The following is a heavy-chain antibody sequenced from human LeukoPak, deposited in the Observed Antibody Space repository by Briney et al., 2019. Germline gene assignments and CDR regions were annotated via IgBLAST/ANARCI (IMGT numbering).Heavy chain of an antibody. D-gene: IGHD6-13*01. V-gene: IGHV3-30-3*01. Sequence: GRSLRLSCAASGFTFSSYAMHWVRQAPGKGLEWVAVISYDGSNKYYADSVKGRFTISRDNSKNTLYLQMNSLRAEDTAVYYCARDNTFTYSSSWYDGGYFDYWGQGTLVTVSS. CDR1: GFTFSSYA. CDR2: ISYDGSNK. J-gene: IGHJ4*02. CDR3: ARDNTFTYSSSWYDGGYFDY.